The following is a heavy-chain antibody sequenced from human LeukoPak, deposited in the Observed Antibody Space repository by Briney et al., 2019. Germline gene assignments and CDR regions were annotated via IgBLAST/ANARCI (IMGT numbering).Heavy chain of an antibody. CDR2: IYYTGHT. CDR3: ARHPPSSGWFHY. D-gene: IGHD6-19*01. V-gene: IGHV4-59*08. CDR1: GGSVSNYY. J-gene: IGHJ4*02. Sequence: PSETLSLACTVSGGSVSNYYCSWIRQPPGKGREWIGYIYYTGHTNYNPSLESRVTMSVDTSKNQFSLKLNSVTAADTAAYYCARHPPSSGWFHYWGQGTLVTVSS.